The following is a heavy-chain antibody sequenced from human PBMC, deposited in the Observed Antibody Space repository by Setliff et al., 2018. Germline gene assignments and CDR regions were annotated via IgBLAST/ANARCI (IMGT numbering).Heavy chain of an antibody. Sequence: ASVKVSCKASGYTFTSYDINWVRQATGQGLEWMGWMNPNSGNTGYAQKFQGRVTMTRNTSISTAYMELRSRRSEDTAVYYCARAYSSGWYAVYIHYYGMDVWGQGTTVTVSS. CDR1: GYTFTSYD. CDR2: MNPNSGNT. CDR3: ARAYSSGWYAVYIHYYGMDV. D-gene: IGHD6-19*01. V-gene: IGHV1-8*02. J-gene: IGHJ6*02.